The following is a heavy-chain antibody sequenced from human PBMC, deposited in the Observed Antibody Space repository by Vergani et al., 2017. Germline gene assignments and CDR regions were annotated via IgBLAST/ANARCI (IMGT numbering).Heavy chain of an antibody. CDR3: AKVDRELNQRDAFDI. CDR2: ISSSSSYI. V-gene: IGHV3-21*04. D-gene: IGHD1-26*01. CDR1: GFTFSSYS. Sequence: EVQLVESGGGLVKPGGSLRLSCAASGFTFSSYSMNWVRQAPGKGLEWVSSISSSSSYIYYADSVKGRFTISRDNAKNSLYLQMNSLRAEDTAVYYCAKVDRELNQRDAFDIWGQGTMVTVSS. J-gene: IGHJ3*02.